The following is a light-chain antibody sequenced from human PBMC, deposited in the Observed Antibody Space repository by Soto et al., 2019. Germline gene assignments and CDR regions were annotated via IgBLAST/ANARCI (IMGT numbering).Light chain of an antibody. Sequence: EIVMTQSPATLSVSPGERATLSCRASQSVSSNLAWYQQNPGQAPRLLIYGASSRATGIPDRFSGSGSGTDFTLTISSLQSEDFAVYYCQQYNNWPPWTFGQGTKVDIK. CDR3: QQYNNWPPWT. J-gene: IGKJ1*01. V-gene: IGKV3D-15*01. CDR2: GAS. CDR1: QSVSSN.